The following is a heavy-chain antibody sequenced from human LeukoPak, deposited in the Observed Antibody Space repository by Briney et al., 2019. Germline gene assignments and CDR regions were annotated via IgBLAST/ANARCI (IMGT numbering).Heavy chain of an antibody. V-gene: IGHV4-59*01. CDR2: IYYSGST. D-gene: IGHD1-26*01. CDR3: ARGVNSGYFDY. J-gene: IGHJ4*02. Sequence: LETLSLTCTVSGGSFSSYYWTWIRQPPGKGLEWIGYIYYSGSTNCNPSLKSRVTISVDTSKNQFSLKLTSVTAADTAVYYCARGVNSGYFDYCGQGTLVTVSS. CDR1: GGSFSSYY.